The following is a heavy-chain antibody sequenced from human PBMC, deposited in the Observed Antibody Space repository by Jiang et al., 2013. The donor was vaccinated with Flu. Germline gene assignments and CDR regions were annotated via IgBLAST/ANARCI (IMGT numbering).Heavy chain of an antibody. D-gene: IGHD3-3*01. CDR2: FDPEDGET. CDR1: GYTLTELS. V-gene: IGHV1-24*01. Sequence: GAEVKKPGASVKVSCKVSGYTLTELSMHWVRQAPGKGLEWMGGFDPEDGETIYAQKFQGRVTMTEDTSTDTAYMELSSLRSEDTAVYYCATDAPYDFWSGYYHYYYGMDVWGKGTTVTVSS. J-gene: IGHJ6*04. CDR3: ATDAPYDFWSGYYHYYYGMDV.